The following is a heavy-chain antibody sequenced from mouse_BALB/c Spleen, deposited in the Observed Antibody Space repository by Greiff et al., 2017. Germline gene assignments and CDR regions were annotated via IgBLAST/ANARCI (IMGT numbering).Heavy chain of an antibody. CDR3: ASYYYGSSFAWFAY. V-gene: IGHV1-18*01. D-gene: IGHD1-1*01. J-gene: IGHJ3*01. CDR2: INPNNGGT. CDR1: GYTFTDYN. Sequence: VQLQQSGPELVKPGASVKIPCKASGYTFTDYNMDWVKQSHGKSLEWIGDINPNNGGTIYNQKFKGKATLTVDKSSSTAYMELRSLTSEDTAVYYCASYYYGSSFAWFAYWGQGTLVTVSA.